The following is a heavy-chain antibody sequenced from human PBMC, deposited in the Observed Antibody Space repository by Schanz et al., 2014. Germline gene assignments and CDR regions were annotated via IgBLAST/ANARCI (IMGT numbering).Heavy chain of an antibody. CDR3: AREVGLYDRGWFDP. CDR2: INWNGGST. Sequence: EVQLLESGGGLVQPGGSLRLSCAGSGFTFSSYAMSWVRQTPGKGLEWVSGINWNGGSTGYADSVKGRFTISRDNSKNTLYLQMNSLRADDTAVYYCAREVGLYDRGWFDPWGQGTLVTVSS. J-gene: IGHJ5*02. V-gene: IGHV3-23*01. D-gene: IGHD3-22*01. CDR1: GFTFSSYA.